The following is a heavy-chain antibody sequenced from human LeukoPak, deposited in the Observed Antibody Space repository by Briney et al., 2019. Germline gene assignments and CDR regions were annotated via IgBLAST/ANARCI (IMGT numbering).Heavy chain of an antibody. J-gene: IGHJ4*02. D-gene: IGHD1-26*01. CDR3: ARGGGSYYFNY. V-gene: IGHV4-34*01. Sequence: SETPSLTCAVYGGSFSGYYWSWIRQPPGKGLEWIGEINHSGSTNYNPSLKSRVTISVDTSKNQFSLKLSSVTAADTAVYYCARGGGSYYFNYWGQGTLVTVPS. CDR2: INHSGST. CDR1: GGSFSGYY.